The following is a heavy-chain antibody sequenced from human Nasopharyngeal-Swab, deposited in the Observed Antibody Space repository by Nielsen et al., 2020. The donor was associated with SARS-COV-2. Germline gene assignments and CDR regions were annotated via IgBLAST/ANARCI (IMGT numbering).Heavy chain of an antibody. CDR1: GDSISRGDYF. D-gene: IGHD4-17*01. J-gene: IGHJ4*02. CDR2: VFYTGSA. Sequence: SETLSLTCTVSGDSISRGDYFWSWIRQPPGKGLEWIGYVFYTGSAYYNPSLHSRIIISVDTSKSQFSLELRSVTAANTAVYYCARDGENYGDPFDYWGQGILVTVSS. V-gene: IGHV4-30-4*08. CDR3: ARDGENYGDPFDY.